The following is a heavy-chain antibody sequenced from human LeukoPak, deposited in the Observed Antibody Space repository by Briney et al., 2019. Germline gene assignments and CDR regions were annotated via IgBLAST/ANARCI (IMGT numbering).Heavy chain of an antibody. CDR1: GFGFSGYW. CDR3: AREMDATGTTSLFDY. Sequence: PGGSLRLSCAASGFGFSGYWMHWVRQAPGKGLEWVSRINNDGGSTIYADSVKGRFSISRDNVQKRLFLQMNSLRAEDTAVYYCAREMDATGTTSLFDYWGQGTLVTVSS. D-gene: IGHD1-1*01. V-gene: IGHV3-74*01. CDR2: INNDGGST. J-gene: IGHJ4*02.